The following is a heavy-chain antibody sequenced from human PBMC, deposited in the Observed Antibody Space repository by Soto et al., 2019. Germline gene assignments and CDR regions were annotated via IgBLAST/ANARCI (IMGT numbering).Heavy chain of an antibody. CDR3: AIDGFPTVTSGYSYYGMAV. D-gene: IGHD4-17*01. CDR1: GYTFTGYY. V-gene: IGHV1-2*02. CDR2: INPRSGGT. Sequence: ASVKVSCEASGYTFTGYYMHWVRQAPRQGPEWMGWINPRSGGTNYAETFQGRVTMTRDTSISTGYMELCRVRSYYPALYYCAIDGFPTVTSGYSYYGMAVWGQGATVTVSS. J-gene: IGHJ6*02.